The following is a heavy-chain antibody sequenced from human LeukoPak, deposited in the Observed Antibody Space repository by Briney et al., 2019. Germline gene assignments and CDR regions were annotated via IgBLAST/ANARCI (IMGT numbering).Heavy chain of an antibody. J-gene: IGHJ4*02. Sequence: PGGSLRLSCAASGFTFSSYAMHWVRQAPGKGLEWVAVISYDGSNKYYADSVKGRFTISRDNSKNTLYLQMNSLRAEDTAVYYCARDRAARPFYYFDYWGQGTLVTVSS. CDR1: GFTFSSYA. CDR3: ARDRAARPFYYFDY. CDR2: ISYDGSNK. V-gene: IGHV3-30-3*01. D-gene: IGHD6-6*01.